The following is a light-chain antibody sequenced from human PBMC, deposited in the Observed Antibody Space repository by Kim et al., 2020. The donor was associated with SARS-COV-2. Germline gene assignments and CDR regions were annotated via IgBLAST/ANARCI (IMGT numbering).Light chain of an antibody. CDR2: VNSDGSH. CDR1: SGHSENA. CDR3: QTWGTGIHVV. J-gene: IGLJ2*01. V-gene: IGLV4-69*01. Sequence: VKLTCTLSSGHSENAIAWHQQQPEKGPRYLMKVNSDGSHRKGDGISDRFSGSSSGAERYLTISSLQSEDEADYYCQTWGTGIHVVFGGGTQLTVL.